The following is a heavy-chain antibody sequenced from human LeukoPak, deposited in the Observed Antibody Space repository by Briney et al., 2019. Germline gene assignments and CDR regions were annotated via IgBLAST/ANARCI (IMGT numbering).Heavy chain of an antibody. Sequence: GGSLRLSCAASGFTFSSYAMHWVRQAPGKGLEWVAVISYDGSNKYYADSVKGRFTISRDNSKNTLYLQMNSLRAEDTAVYYCARELGYGYDFWRGYYYGMDVWGQGTTVTVSS. J-gene: IGHJ6*02. D-gene: IGHD3-3*01. CDR2: ISYDGSNK. V-gene: IGHV3-30-3*01. CDR3: ARELGYGYDFWRGYYYGMDV. CDR1: GFTFSSYA.